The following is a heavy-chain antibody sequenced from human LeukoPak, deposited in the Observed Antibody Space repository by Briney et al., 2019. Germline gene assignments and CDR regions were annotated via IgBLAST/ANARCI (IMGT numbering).Heavy chain of an antibody. CDR2: IYYSGST. V-gene: IGHV4-59*11. CDR1: GGSISSHY. CDR3: ARSGGCSSWSV. Sequence: PSETLSLTCTVSGGSISSHYWSWIRQPPGKGLEWIGYIYYSGSTNYNPPLKSRVTISVDTSKNQFSLKLNSVTADDTAVYYCARSGGCSSWSVWGQGTLVTVSS. D-gene: IGHD2-2*01. J-gene: IGHJ4*02.